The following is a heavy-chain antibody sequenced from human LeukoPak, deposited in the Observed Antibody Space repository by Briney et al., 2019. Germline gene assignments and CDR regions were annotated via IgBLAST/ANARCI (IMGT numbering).Heavy chain of an antibody. V-gene: IGHV3-23*01. CDR3: ARETYRHLDLHS. Sequence: GGSLRLSCAASGFTFSSYAMKWVRQAPGKGLEWVSSISADGSTYYADSVKGRFAISRDSSKNTLYLQMTSLRVEDTPLYYCARETYRHLDLHSWGQGTLVTVSS. CDR1: GFTFSSYA. J-gene: IGHJ4*02. D-gene: IGHD2-21*01. CDR2: ISADGST.